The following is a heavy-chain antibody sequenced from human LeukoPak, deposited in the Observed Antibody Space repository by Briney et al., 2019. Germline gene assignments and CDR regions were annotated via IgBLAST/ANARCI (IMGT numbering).Heavy chain of an antibody. Sequence: SETLSLTRAVYGGSFSGYYLSWIRQPPGKGLEWSGEINHSGSTDSNPSLQRRVTISVDTSKNQFALKLSSVTAADTAVYFCARVGYSYVINDWSRTGLGAYPTKYYYHMDVWGKGTMVTVSS. CDR1: GGSFSGYY. CDR2: INHSGST. CDR3: ARVGYSYVINDWSRTGLGAYPTKYYYHMDV. J-gene: IGHJ6*03. V-gene: IGHV4-34*01. D-gene: IGHD5-18*01.